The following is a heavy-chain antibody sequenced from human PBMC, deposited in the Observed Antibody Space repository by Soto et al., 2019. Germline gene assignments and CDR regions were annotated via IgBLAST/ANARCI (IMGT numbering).Heavy chain of an antibody. CDR2: IYHSGST. V-gene: IGHV4-38-2*02. CDR3: ARDYYDYVWGSYRYTEYFDY. CDR1: GYSISSGYY. J-gene: IGHJ4*02. D-gene: IGHD3-16*02. Sequence: NPSETLSLTCAVSGYSISSGYYWGWIRQPPGKGLEWIGSIYHSGSTYYNPSLKSRVTISVDTSKNQFSLKLSSVTAADTAVYYCARDYYDYVWGSYRYTEYFDYWGQGTLVTVSS.